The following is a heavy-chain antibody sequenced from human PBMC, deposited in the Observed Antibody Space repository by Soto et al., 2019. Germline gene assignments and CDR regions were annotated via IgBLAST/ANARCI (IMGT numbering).Heavy chain of an antibody. CDR2: ISAYNGNT. J-gene: IGHJ3*02. D-gene: IGHD3-22*01. Sequence: ASVKVSCKASGYTFTSYGISWVRQAPGQGLEWMGWISAYNGNTNYAQKLQGRVTMATDTSTSTAYMELRSLRSDDTAVYYCARGGVTYYYDSSGYLDIWGQGTMVTVSS. V-gene: IGHV1-18*01. CDR3: ARGGVTYYYDSSGYLDI. CDR1: GYTFTSYG.